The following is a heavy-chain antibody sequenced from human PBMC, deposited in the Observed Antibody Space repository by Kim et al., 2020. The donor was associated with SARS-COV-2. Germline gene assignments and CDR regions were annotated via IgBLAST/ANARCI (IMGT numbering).Heavy chain of an antibody. V-gene: IGHV3-23*01. CDR1: GFPFSSYA. Sequence: GGSLRLSCAASGFPFSSYAMSWVRQAPGKGLEWVSGISGSGGSTYYADSVKGRFTISRDNSKNTLYLQMNSLRVEDTAVYYCAKRIASGVLRGVDYWGQGTLVTVSS. CDR3: AKRIASGVLRGVDY. J-gene: IGHJ4*02. D-gene: IGHD3-10*01. CDR2: ISGSGGST.